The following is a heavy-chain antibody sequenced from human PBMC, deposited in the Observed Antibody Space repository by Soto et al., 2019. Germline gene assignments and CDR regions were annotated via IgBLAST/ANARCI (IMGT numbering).Heavy chain of an antibody. J-gene: IGHJ5*02. CDR1: GGTFSSYA. Sequence: SVKVSCKASGGTFSSYAISWVRQAPGQGLEWMGGIIPIFGTANYAQKFQGRVTITADESTSTAYMELSSLRSEDTAVYYCAARFRSMVRGVTRFDPWGQGTLVTVSS. D-gene: IGHD3-10*01. V-gene: IGHV1-69*13. CDR2: IIPIFGTA. CDR3: AARFRSMVRGVTRFDP.